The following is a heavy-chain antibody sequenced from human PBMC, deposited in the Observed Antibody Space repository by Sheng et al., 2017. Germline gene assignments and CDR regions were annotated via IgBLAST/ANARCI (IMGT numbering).Heavy chain of an antibody. CDR2: ISGSGTTI. D-gene: IGHD5-18*01. V-gene: IGHV3-48*03. CDR3: ARGGYTYDY. J-gene: IGHJ4*02. Sequence: EVQLVESGGGLVQPGGSLRLSCVVSGFTFSSYEMNWVRQAPGKGLEWVSYISGSGTTIYYTDSVKGRFTISRDNAKNSLYVQMNSLRAEDTAVYYCARGGYTYDYWGQGTWSPSP. CDR1: GFTFSSYE.